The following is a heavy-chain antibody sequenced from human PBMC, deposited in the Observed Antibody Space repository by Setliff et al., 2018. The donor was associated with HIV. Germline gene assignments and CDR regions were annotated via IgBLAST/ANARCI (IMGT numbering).Heavy chain of an antibody. CDR3: AKDLVTTTGPDY. Sequence: SETLSLTCTVSGGSISSHYWSWIRQPPGKGLEWIGYIYYSGSTNYNPSVKGRFTISRDNSKNTLYLQMNSLRAEDTAVYYCAKDLVTTTGPDYWGQGTLVTVSS. CDR2: IYYSGST. V-gene: IGHV4-59*11. D-gene: IGHD1-1*01. J-gene: IGHJ4*02. CDR1: GGSISSHY.